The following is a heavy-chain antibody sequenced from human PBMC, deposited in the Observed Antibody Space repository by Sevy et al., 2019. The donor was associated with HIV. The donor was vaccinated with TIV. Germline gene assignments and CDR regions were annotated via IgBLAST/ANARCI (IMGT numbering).Heavy chain of an antibody. D-gene: IGHD2-15*01. V-gene: IGHV3-11*04. CDR1: GFTFSDYY. J-gene: IGHJ4*02. CDR2: ISNSGGTT. Sequence: GGSLRLSCAASGFTFSDYYMSWIRQAPGKGLEWVSYISNSGGTTYYADSVKGRFTISRDNAKNSLYLQMNSLRVEDTAVYYCARALYSSDSNWGQGTLVTVSS. CDR3: ARALYSSDSN.